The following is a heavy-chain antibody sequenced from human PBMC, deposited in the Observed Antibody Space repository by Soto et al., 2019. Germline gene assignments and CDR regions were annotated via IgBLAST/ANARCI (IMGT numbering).Heavy chain of an antibody. V-gene: IGHV3-23*01. D-gene: IGHD5-12*01. CDR1: GFTFSSYA. Sequence: EAQLLESGGGFVQPGGSLRLSCAASGFTFSSYAMSWVRQAPGKGLEWVSAISGSGDSVYYADSGKGRFTISRDNSKSTPYLQMYSMRAEDTAIYYCAKDRYSGYDSGYWGQGPLVTVSS. CDR2: ISGSGDSV. J-gene: IGHJ4*02. CDR3: AKDRYSGYDSGY.